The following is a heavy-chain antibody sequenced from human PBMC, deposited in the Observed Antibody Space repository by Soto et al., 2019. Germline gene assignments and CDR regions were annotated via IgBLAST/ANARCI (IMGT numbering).Heavy chain of an antibody. CDR2: ISYDGSNK. J-gene: IGHJ4*02. CDR3: ARPDYGSGSYPDY. Sequence: QVQLVESGGGVVQPGRSLRLSCAASGFTFSSYAMQWVRQPPGKGLEWVAVISYDGSNKYYADSVKGRFTISRDNSKNTLYLQMNSLRAEDTAVYCCARPDYGSGSYPDYWGQGTLVTVSS. D-gene: IGHD3-10*01. V-gene: IGHV3-30-3*01. CDR1: GFTFSSYA.